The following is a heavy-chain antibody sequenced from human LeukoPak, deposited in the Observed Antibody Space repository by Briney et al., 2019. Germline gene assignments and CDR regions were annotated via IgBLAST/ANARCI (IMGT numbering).Heavy chain of an antibody. J-gene: IGHJ3*02. D-gene: IGHD5-24*01. Sequence: SVKVSCKASGGTFSSYAISWVRQAPGQGLEWMGGIIPIFGTANYAQKFQGRVTITADESTSTAYMELSSLRSEDTAVYYCARDFRDGYNTRAAAFDIWGQGTMVTVSS. CDR2: IIPIFGTA. V-gene: IGHV1-69*13. CDR3: ARDFRDGYNTRAAAFDI. CDR1: GGTFSSYA.